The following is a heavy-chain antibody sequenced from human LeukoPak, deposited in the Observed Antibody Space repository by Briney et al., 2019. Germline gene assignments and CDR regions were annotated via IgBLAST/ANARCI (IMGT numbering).Heavy chain of an antibody. Sequence: PSETLSLTCAVYGGSFSGYYWSWIRQPSGKGLEWIGEINHSGSTNYNPSLKSRVTISVDTSKNQFSLKLSSVTAADTAVYYCARSKAAAGTGDLFDYWGQGTLVTVSS. CDR2: INHSGST. CDR3: ARSKAAAGTGDLFDY. D-gene: IGHD6-13*01. J-gene: IGHJ4*02. CDR1: GGSFSGYY. V-gene: IGHV4-34*01.